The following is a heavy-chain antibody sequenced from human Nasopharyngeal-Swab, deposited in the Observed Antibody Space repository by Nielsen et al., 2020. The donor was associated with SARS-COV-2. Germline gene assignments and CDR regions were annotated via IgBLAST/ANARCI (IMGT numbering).Heavy chain of an antibody. Sequence: GESLKISCAASGFTFSDYYMSWIRQAPGKGLEWVSYISSSGSTIYYADSVKGRFTISRDNAKNSLYLQMNSLRAEDTAVYYCASLLWFGELPSDYYHGMDVWGQGTTVTVSS. V-gene: IGHV3-11*04. D-gene: IGHD3-10*01. CDR1: GFTFSDYY. CDR2: ISSSGSTI. J-gene: IGHJ6*02. CDR3: ASLLWFGELPSDYYHGMDV.